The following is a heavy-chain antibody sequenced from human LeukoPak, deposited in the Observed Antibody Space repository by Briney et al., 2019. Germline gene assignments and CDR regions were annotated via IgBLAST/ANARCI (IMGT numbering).Heavy chain of an antibody. CDR2: ISGSSGST. CDR1: GFTFSSYA. V-gene: IGHV3-23*01. Sequence: GGSLRLSCAASGFTFSSYAMTWVGQAPGKGREWVSGISGSSGSTYYADSVKGRFTISRDNSKNTMYLQMNSLRAEDTAVYFCAKEASSGLNDYWGQGTLVTVSS. D-gene: IGHD6-19*01. CDR3: AKEASSGLNDY. J-gene: IGHJ4*02.